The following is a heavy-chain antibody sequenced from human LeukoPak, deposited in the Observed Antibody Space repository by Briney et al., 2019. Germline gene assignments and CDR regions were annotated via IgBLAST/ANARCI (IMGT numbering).Heavy chain of an antibody. D-gene: IGHD3-3*01. CDR2: IYYSGST. J-gene: IGHJ4*02. CDR3: ARSRGGLLRFLEWSLNGAFDY. CDR1: GGSISSSSYY. V-gene: IGHV4-39*01. Sequence: SETLSLTCTVSGGSISSSSYYWGWIRQPPGKGLEWIGSIYYSGSTYYNPSLKSRVTISVDTSKNQFSLKLSSVTAADTAVYYCARSRGGLLRFLEWSLNGAFDYWGQGTLVTVSS.